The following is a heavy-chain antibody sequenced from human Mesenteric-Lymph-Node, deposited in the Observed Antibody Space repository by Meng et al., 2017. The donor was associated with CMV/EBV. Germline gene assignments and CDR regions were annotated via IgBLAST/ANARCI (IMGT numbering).Heavy chain of an antibody. CDR3: VRLYKGGY. Sequence: GESLKISCAASGFTFSSYEMNWVRQAPGKGLEWVSSISSSSSYIYYADSVKGRFTISRDNAKNSLYLQMNSLKTDDTAVYYCVRLYKGGYWGQGTLVTVSS. J-gene: IGHJ4*02. CDR1: GFTFSSYE. V-gene: IGHV3-21*04. D-gene: IGHD1-1*01. CDR2: ISSSSSYI.